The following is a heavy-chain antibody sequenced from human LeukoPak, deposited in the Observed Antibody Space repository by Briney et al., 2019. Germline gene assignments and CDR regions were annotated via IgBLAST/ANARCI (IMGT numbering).Heavy chain of an antibody. CDR1: GASISDYY. V-gene: IGHV4-59*08. CDR3: ARHSRAYSSTSGAFEY. Sequence: SETLSLTCTVSGASISDYYWSWIRQPPGKGLEWFGYIYYTGSTKYNPSLESRVTISIDTSKNHLYLKLSSVTAADTAIYYCARHSRAYSSTSGAFEYWGQGTLVTVSS. D-gene: IGHD2-2*01. J-gene: IGHJ4*02. CDR2: IYYTGST.